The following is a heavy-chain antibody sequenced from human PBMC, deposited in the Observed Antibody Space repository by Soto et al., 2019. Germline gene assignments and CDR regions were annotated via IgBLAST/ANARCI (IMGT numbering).Heavy chain of an antibody. D-gene: IGHD3-3*01. CDR2: INPATGAA. Sequence: QLHLVQSGAVVKKPGASVTVSCSASGYPVTAYYMHWVRQAPGRGLGWMGGINPATGAAKYTQTFPGRVTMTRDTSTSTVFMELSGLTSEDPAVFYCARGGGVGVAGSAAFDMWGQGTLVTVSS. V-gene: IGHV1-2*02. CDR3: ARGGGVGVAGSAAFDM. CDR1: GYPVTAYY. J-gene: IGHJ3*02.